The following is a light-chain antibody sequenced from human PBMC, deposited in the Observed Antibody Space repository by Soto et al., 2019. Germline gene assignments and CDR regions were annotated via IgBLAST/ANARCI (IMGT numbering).Light chain of an antibody. Sequence: DIVLTQSPATLSLSPGDRATLACRASQSVSSYLAWYQQKPGQAPRLLIYDASNRATGIPARFSGSGSGTDFTLTISSLEPEDFAVYYCQQSSNWPPYTFGQGTTLEIK. CDR1: QSVSSY. CDR3: QQSSNWPPYT. J-gene: IGKJ2*01. CDR2: DAS. V-gene: IGKV3-11*01.